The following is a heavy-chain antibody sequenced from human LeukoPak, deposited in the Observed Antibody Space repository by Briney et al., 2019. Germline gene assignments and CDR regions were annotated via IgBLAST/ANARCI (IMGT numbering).Heavy chain of an antibody. Sequence: GGSLRLSCAASGLTFTTYSMNWVRQAPGKGLEWLSYISSGGTTYYADSVKGRFTVSRDNSKNTLYLQMSSLRAGDTAVYYCAKAGHYGSGSYYSDYWGRGTLVTVSP. CDR3: AKAGHYGSGSYYSDY. CDR2: ISSGGTT. J-gene: IGHJ4*02. CDR1: GLTFTTYS. V-gene: IGHV3-48*01. D-gene: IGHD3-10*01.